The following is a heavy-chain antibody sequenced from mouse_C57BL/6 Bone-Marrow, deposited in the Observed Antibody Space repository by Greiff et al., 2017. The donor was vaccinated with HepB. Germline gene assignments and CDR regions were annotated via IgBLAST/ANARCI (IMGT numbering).Heavy chain of an antibody. V-gene: IGHV1-81*01. J-gene: IGHJ2*01. CDR3: ARSDYYGFYFDY. CDR1: GYTFTSYG. Sequence: VKLQESGAELARPGASVKLSCEASGYTFTSYGISWVKQRTGQGLEWIGEIYPRSGNTYYNEKFKGKATLTADKSSSTAYMELRSLTSEDSAVYFCARSDYYGFYFDYWGQGTTLTVSS. CDR2: IYPRSGNT. D-gene: IGHD1-1*01.